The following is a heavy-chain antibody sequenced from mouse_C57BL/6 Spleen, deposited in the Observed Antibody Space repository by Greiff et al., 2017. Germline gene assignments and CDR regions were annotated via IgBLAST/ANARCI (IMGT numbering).Heavy chain of an antibody. CDR3: ARGYYGSSPEGYAMDY. CDR2: ILPGSGST. CDR1: GYTFPGYW. Sequence: VQLQQSGAELMKPGASVKLSCKATGYTFPGYWLAWVKQRPGHGLEWIGEILPGSGSTNYNEKFKGTATFTADTSSNTAYMQLRSLTTEDSAIYYCARGYYGSSPEGYAMDYWGQGTSVTVSS. J-gene: IGHJ4*01. D-gene: IGHD1-1*01. V-gene: IGHV1-9*01.